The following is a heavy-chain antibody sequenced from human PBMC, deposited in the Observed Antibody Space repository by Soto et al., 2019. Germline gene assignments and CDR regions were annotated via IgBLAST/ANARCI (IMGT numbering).Heavy chain of an antibody. Sequence: EVQLVESGGGLVQPGGSLRLSCAASGFTVSSNYMSWVRQAPGKGLEWVSVIYSGGSTYYADSVKGRFTISRHNSKNTLYLQMNSLRAEDTAVYYCARGMGAVAGGGEYYYYYYMDVWGKGTTVTVSS. CDR1: GFTVSSNY. CDR3: ARGMGAVAGGGEYYYYYYMDV. D-gene: IGHD6-19*01. J-gene: IGHJ6*03. V-gene: IGHV3-53*04. CDR2: IYSGGST.